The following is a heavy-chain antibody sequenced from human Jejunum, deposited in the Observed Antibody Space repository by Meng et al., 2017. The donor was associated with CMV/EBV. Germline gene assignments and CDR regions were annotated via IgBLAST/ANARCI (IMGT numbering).Heavy chain of an antibody. D-gene: IGHD6-13*01. CDR3: ARDMTSTWYGGSDL. V-gene: IGHV1-2*02. J-gene: IGHJ5*02. Sequence: KASGYTFNGHYMHWVRQAPGQGLDWMGWINANTGDTNYAQKFQGRVTMTRDTSTTTAYMDLSSLTSDDAAVYYCARDMTSTWYGGSDLWGQGTLVTVSS. CDR2: INANTGDT. CDR1: GYTFNGHY.